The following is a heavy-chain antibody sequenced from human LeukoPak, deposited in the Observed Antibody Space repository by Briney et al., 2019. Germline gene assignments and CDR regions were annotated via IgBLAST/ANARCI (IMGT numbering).Heavy chain of an antibody. Sequence: GGSLRLSCLASGFSFSNYAMSWVRQAPGKGLGWVSNAGSSSRLYGDSVKGRFSVSRDNSKNTLYLQMNSLRADDTAVYYCAKQRGALRENYYMDVWGKGTTVTVSS. CDR2: AGSSSR. J-gene: IGHJ6*03. CDR1: GFSFSNYA. CDR3: AKQRGALRENYYMDV. V-gene: IGHV3-23*01.